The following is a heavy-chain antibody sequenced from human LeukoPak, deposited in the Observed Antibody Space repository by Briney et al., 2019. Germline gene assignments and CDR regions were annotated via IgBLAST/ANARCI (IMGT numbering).Heavy chain of an antibody. V-gene: IGHV3-11*03. J-gene: IGHJ5*02. CDR3: AKTLVASPGNTGGP. D-gene: IGHD6-6*01. Sequence: PGGSLRLSCAASGFTFSDCYMSWFRQAPGEGLEWLSYIGGSGADTNYADSVKGRFTTSRDNAKSSLYLQMNSLRAEDTAVYYCAKTLVASPGNTGGPWGQGTLVTVSS. CDR1: GFTFSDCY. CDR2: IGGSGADT.